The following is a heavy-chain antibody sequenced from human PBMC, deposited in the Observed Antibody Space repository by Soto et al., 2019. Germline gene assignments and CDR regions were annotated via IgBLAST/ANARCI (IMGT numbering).Heavy chain of an antibody. V-gene: IGHV5-51*01. CDR1: GYSFTSYW. J-gene: IGHJ4*02. CDR3: VSRGISAFDH. CDR2: IYPGDSDT. Sequence: GESLKISCKGSGYSFTSYWIGWVRQMPGKGLEWMGIIYPGDSDTRYSPSFQGQVTISADKSISTAYLQMNSLRPEDTAVYCCVSRGISAFDHWGQGTLVTVSS. D-gene: IGHD1-1*01.